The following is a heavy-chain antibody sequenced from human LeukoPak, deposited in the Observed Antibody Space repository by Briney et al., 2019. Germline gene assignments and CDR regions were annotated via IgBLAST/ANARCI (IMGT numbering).Heavy chain of an antibody. D-gene: IGHD5-18*01. V-gene: IGHV1-69*06. Sequence: GASVKVSCKASGGTFSSYAISWVRQAPGQGLEWMGGIIPIFGTANYAQKFQGRVTITADKSTSTAYMELSSLRSEDTAVYYCARGYSYGGFDYWGQGTLVTVPS. CDR1: GGTFSSYA. CDR2: IIPIFGTA. J-gene: IGHJ4*02. CDR3: ARGYSYGGFDY.